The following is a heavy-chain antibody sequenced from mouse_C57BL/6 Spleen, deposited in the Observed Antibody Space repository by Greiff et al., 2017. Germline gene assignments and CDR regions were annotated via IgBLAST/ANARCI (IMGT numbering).Heavy chain of an antibody. CDR3: TDDSDYFDY. D-gene: IGHD2-4*01. Sequence: EVQLVESGGGLVQPGGSMKLSCVASGFTFSNYWMNWVRQSPEKGLEWVAQIRLKSDNYATHYAESVKGRFTISRDDSKSSVYLQMNNLRAEDTGIYYCTDDSDYFDYWGQGTTLTVSS. CDR2: IRLKSDNYAT. V-gene: IGHV6-3*01. J-gene: IGHJ2*01. CDR1: GFTFSNYW.